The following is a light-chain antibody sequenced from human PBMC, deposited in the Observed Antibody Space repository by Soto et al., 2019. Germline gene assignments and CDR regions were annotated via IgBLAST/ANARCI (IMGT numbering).Light chain of an antibody. Sequence: DIQMTQSPSSLSASVGDRVTITCRASQSISSYLNWYQQKPGKAPKLLIYAASSLQSGVPSRFSGSGSGTDLTLTISSLQPEDFAAYFCQHSYSNPFTFGPGTKVHIK. CDR1: QSISSY. J-gene: IGKJ3*01. V-gene: IGKV1-39*01. CDR2: AAS. CDR3: QHSYSNPFT.